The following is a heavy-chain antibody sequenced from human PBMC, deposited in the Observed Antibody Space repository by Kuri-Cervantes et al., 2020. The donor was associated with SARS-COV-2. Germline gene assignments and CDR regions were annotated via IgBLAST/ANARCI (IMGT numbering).Heavy chain of an antibody. D-gene: IGHD6-19*01. CDR1: GGTFSSYA. Sequence: SVKVSCKASGGTFSSYAISWVRQAPGQGLEWMGGIIPIFGTANYAQKFQGRVTITADESTSTAYMELSSLRSEDTAVYYCARDWYSSGWSLGAFDIWGQGTMVTV. CDR2: IIPIFGTA. J-gene: IGHJ3*02. CDR3: ARDWYSSGWSLGAFDI. V-gene: IGHV1-69*13.